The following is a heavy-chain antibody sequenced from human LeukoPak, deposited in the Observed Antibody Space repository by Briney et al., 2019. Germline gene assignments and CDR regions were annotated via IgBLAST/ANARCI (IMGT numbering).Heavy chain of an antibody. J-gene: IGHJ4*02. CDR3: VGAPVRGVIPDY. Sequence: PGGSLRLSCSASGFTFSSFVMHWVRQAPGKGLEYVSAISSKGHSTYYADSVKGRFTISRDNSKNRLYLQMSSLRAEDTAVYYCVGAPVRGVIPDYWGQGTLVTVSS. CDR2: ISSKGHST. V-gene: IGHV3-64D*06. CDR1: GFTFSSFV. D-gene: IGHD3-10*01.